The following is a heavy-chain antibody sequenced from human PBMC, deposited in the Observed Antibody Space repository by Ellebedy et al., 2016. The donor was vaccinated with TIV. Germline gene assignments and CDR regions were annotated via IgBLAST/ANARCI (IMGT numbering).Heavy chain of an antibody. CDR3: AKDTPVGAIMGHYGMDV. CDR1: GFTLRSFW. Sequence: GESLKISCAASGFTLRSFWMSWVRQPPGKGLEWVSAISGSGGSTYYADSVKGRFTISRDNSKNTLYLQMNSLRAEDTAVYYCAKDTPVGAIMGHYGMDVWGQGTTVTVSS. J-gene: IGHJ6*02. V-gene: IGHV3-23*01. CDR2: ISGSGGST. D-gene: IGHD1-26*01.